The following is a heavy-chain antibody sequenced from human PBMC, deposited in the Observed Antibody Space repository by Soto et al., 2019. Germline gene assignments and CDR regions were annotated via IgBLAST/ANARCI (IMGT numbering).Heavy chain of an antibody. Sequence: QVQLQESGPGLVKSSQTLSLTCTVSGGPISSDGNYWSWIRQHPGKGLEWIGYIYYSGSTYYNPSLKSRVTVSVDTSKNQSSLKLNSVTAADTAVYYCARARMVRGIIYYYGMDVWGQGTTVTVSS. CDR2: IYYSGST. CDR3: ARARMVRGIIYYYGMDV. J-gene: IGHJ6*02. V-gene: IGHV4-31*03. CDR1: GGPISSDGNY. D-gene: IGHD3-10*01.